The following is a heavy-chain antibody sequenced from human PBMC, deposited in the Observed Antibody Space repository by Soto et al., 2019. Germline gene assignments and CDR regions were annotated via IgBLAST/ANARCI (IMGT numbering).Heavy chain of an antibody. CDR1: GFTFSSYG. CDR3: ARDSSSAYYYYGMDV. V-gene: IGHV3-33*01. J-gene: IGHJ6*02. Sequence: QVQLVESGGGGVQPGRSLRLSCAASGFTFSSYGMHWVRQDPGKGLEWVAVIWYDGSNKYYADSVKGRFTISRDNSKNTLYLQMNSLRAEDTAVYYCARDSSSAYYYYGMDVWGQGTTVTVSS. CDR2: IWYDGSNK. D-gene: IGHD6-13*01.